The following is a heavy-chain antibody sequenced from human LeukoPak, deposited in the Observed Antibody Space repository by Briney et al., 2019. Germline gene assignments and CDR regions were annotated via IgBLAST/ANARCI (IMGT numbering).Heavy chain of an antibody. CDR1: GFTFSSYA. V-gene: IGHV3-30*04. CDR2: ISYDGSNK. CDR3: ARVALIDIVVVPAALDNWFDP. D-gene: IGHD2-2*01. J-gene: IGHJ5*02. Sequence: PGRSLRLSCAASGFTFSSYAMHWVRQAPGKGLEWVAVISYDGSNKYYADSVKGRFTISRDNSKNTLYLQMNSLRAEDTAVYYCARVALIDIVVVPAALDNWFDPWGQGTLVTVSS.